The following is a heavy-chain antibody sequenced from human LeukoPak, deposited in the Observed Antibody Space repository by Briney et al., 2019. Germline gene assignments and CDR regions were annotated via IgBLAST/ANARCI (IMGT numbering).Heavy chain of an antibody. CDR2: INHSGST. CDR3: ARVRYYYDSSGYYKTPFDY. V-gene: IGHV4-34*01. D-gene: IGHD3-22*01. J-gene: IGHJ4*02. CDR1: GGSFSGYY. Sequence: PSETLSLTCAVYGGSFSGYYWSWIRQPPGKGLEWIGEINHSGSTNYNPSLKSRVTISVDTSKNQFSLKLSSVTAADTAVYYCARVRYYYDSSGYYKTPFDYWGQGTLVTVSS.